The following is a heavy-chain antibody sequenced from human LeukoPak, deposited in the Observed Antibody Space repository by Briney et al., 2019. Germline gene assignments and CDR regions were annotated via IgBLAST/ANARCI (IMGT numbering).Heavy chain of an antibody. Sequence: PGRSLRLSCAASGFTFSSYGMHRVRQAPGKGLEWVAVISYDGSNKYYADSVKGRFTISRDNSKNTLYLQMNSLRAEDTAVYYCANNFYGSGSSHYYYGMDVWGQGTTVTVSS. CDR2: ISYDGSNK. J-gene: IGHJ6*02. D-gene: IGHD3-10*01. V-gene: IGHV3-30*18. CDR3: ANNFYGSGSSHYYYGMDV. CDR1: GFTFSSYG.